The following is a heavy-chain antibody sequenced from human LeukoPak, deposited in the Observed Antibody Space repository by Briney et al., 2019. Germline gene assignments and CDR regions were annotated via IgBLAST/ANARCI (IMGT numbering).Heavy chain of an antibody. CDR2: IYHSGGT. J-gene: IGHJ4*02. Sequence: PSETLSLTCAVSGYSISSGYYWGWIRQPPGKGLEWIGSIYHSGGTYYNPSLKSRVTISVDTSKNQFSLKLSSVTATDTAVYYCARSGYYPFDYWGQGTLVTVSS. CDR1: GYSISSGYY. V-gene: IGHV4-38-2*01. CDR3: ARSGYYPFDY. D-gene: IGHD3-3*01.